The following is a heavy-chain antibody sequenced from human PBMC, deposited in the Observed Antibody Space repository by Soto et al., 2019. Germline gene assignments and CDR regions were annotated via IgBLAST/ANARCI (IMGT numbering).Heavy chain of an antibody. CDR1: GFTFSNYS. Sequence: EVQLVESGGGLVKPGGSLRLSCAVSGFTFSNYSVNWVRQAPGKGLEWVSSISANGTFRYYADSVRGRFTVSRDNAKISLYLQMNNLRAEDTAVYFCARYPGTIMPTIVGSYYFDYWGLGTLVTVSS. D-gene: IGHD5-12*01. V-gene: IGHV3-21*01. CDR2: ISANGTFR. CDR3: ARYPGTIMPTIVGSYYFDY. J-gene: IGHJ4*02.